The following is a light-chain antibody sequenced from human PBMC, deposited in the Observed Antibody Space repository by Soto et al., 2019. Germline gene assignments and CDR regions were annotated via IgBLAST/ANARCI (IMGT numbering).Light chain of an antibody. CDR1: QDISSY. CDR3: LQYYTYPQT. V-gene: IGKV1-8*01. Sequence: AIRMTQSPSSFSASTGDRVTITCRASQDISSYLAWYQQKPGKAPKLLIYAASTLHSGVPSRFSGSGSGTDFTLTISPLQSEDFATYYCLQYYTYPQTFGHGTKVEIK. CDR2: AAS. J-gene: IGKJ1*01.